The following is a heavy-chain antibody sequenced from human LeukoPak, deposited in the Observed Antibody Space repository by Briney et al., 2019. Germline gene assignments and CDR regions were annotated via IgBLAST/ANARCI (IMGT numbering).Heavy chain of an antibody. D-gene: IGHD3-9*01. V-gene: IGHV3-21*01. CDR1: RFTFTSYS. CDR2: ISSGSGYI. CDR3: ARLNYDILTGLDGFDI. Sequence: GGSLRLSCAASRFTFTSYSMNWVRQAPGKGLEWVSSISSGSGYIYYADSVKGRFTISRDNAKNSLYLQMNSLRAEDTAVYYCARLNYDILTGLDGFDIWGQGTMVTVSS. J-gene: IGHJ3*02.